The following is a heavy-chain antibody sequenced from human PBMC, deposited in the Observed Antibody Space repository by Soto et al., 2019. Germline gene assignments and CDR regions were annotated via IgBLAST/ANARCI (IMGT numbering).Heavy chain of an antibody. J-gene: IGHJ4*02. CDR1: GGTSSSYA. Sequence: ASVKVSCKASGGTSSSYAISWVRQAPGQGLEWMGGIIPIFGTANYAQKFQGRVTITADESTSTAYMELSSLRSEDTAVYYCARGVSGTVTLTIDYWGQGTLVTVSS. CDR2: IIPIFGTA. V-gene: IGHV1-69*13. D-gene: IGHD4-4*01. CDR3: ARGVSGTVTLTIDY.